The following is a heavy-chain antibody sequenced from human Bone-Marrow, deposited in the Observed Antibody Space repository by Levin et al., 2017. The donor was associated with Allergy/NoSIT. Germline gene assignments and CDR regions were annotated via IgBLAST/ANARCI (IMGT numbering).Heavy chain of an antibody. CDR1: GGTFNTYV. CDR3: TRSFLAKWFDP. CDR2: IVPALHQA. Sequence: KISCKASGGTFNTYVISWVRQAPGQGLEWMGGIVPALHQANYAQKFQSRMTISADESTSTVYMELNRLVSEDTAVYYCTRSFLAKWFDPWGQGTLVTVSS. V-gene: IGHV1-69*01. D-gene: IGHD2/OR15-2a*01. J-gene: IGHJ5*02.